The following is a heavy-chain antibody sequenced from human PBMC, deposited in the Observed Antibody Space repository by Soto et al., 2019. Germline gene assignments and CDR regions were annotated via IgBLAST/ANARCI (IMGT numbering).Heavy chain of an antibody. Sequence: GGSLRLSCAASGFTFSSYAMSWVRQAPGKGLEWVSLVRGSGGSTYYADSVKVRFTISRDNSKNTLYLQMNSLRAEDTAVYYCAKAGVYGDLSFFDYWGQGALVTVSS. J-gene: IGHJ4*02. D-gene: IGHD4-17*01. CDR3: AKAGVYGDLSFFDY. CDR1: GFTFSSYA. CDR2: VRGSGGST. V-gene: IGHV3-23*01.